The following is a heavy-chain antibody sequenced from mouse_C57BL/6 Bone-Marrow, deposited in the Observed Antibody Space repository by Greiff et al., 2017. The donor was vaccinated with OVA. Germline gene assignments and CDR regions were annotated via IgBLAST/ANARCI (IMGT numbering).Heavy chain of an antibody. D-gene: IGHD1-1*01. CDR3: ARAITTVVAPFAY. V-gene: IGHV1-55*01. CDR1: GYTFTSDW. CDR2: IYPGSGST. J-gene: IGHJ3*01. Sequence: QVQLKQPGAELVKPGASVKMSCKASGYTFTSDWITWVKQRPGQGLEWIGDIYPGSGSTNYNEKFKSKATLTVDTSSSTAYMQLSSLTSEDSAVYYCARAITTVVAPFAYWGQGTLVTVSS.